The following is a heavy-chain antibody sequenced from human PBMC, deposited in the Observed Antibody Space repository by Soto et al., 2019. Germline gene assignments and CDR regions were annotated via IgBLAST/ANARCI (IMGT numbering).Heavy chain of an antibody. CDR1: GYTFTGYY. J-gene: IGHJ3*02. V-gene: IGHV1-2*04. D-gene: IGHD3-16*02. CDR3: AREGYDYVWGSYRSHRPKDNAFDI. CDR2: INPNSGGT. Sequence: ASVEVSCKASGYTFTGYYMHWVRQAPGQGLEWMGWINPNSGGTNYAQKFQGWVTMTRDTSISTAYMELSRLRSDDTAVYYCAREGYDYVWGSYRSHRPKDNAFDIWGQGTMVTVSS.